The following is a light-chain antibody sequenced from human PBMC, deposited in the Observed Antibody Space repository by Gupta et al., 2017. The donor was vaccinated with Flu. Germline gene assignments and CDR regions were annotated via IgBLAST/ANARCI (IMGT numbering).Light chain of an antibody. Sequence: QSALTQPRSVSGSPGQSITISCTGTSSDVGGYKYVSWYQQQPGKAPKLMIYDANQRSRGVPNRFTGSKSGNTASLTISGLQDEDEADYYCCSYAGSHTWVFGGGTKLTVL. V-gene: IGLV2-11*01. CDR1: SSDVGGYKY. CDR3: CSYAGSHTWV. CDR2: DAN. J-gene: IGLJ3*02.